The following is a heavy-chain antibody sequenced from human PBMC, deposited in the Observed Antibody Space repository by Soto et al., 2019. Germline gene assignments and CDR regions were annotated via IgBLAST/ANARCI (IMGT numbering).Heavy chain of an antibody. V-gene: IGHV3-64*01. CDR2: ISNDGGST. D-gene: IGHD2-2*01. CDR3: ARSGCSSISCYDY. J-gene: IGHJ4*02. Sequence: GGSLRLSCAASGFTFSSYAMHWVRQAPGKGLEYVSAISNDGGSTYYAKSVKGRFTVSRDNSKNTLFLEMGSLRAEDMAVYYCARSGCSSISCYDYWGQGTLVTVSS. CDR1: GFTFSSYA.